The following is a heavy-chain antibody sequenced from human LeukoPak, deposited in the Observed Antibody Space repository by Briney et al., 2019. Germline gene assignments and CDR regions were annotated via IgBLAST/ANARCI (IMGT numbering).Heavy chain of an antibody. Sequence: SQTLSLTCAISGDSVSSNSAAWNWIRQSPSRGLEWLGRTYYRSKWYNDYAVSVKSRITINPDTSKNQFSLQLNSVTPEDTAVYYCAKTFGGVIALEDDAFDIWGQGTMVTVSS. D-gene: IGHD3-16*02. J-gene: IGHJ3*02. CDR3: AKTFGGVIALEDDAFDI. CDR1: GDSVSSNSAA. CDR2: TYYRSKWYN. V-gene: IGHV6-1*01.